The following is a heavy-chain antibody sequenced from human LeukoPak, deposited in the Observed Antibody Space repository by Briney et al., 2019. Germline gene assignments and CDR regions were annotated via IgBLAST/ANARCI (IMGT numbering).Heavy chain of an antibody. J-gene: IGHJ4*02. CDR2: ISGSGGTT. V-gene: IGHV3-23*01. CDR1: GFSFSGYA. CDR3: ARDLYADFWSGSVFDY. D-gene: IGHD3-3*01. Sequence: PGGSLRLSCEASGFSFSGYATSWVRQAPGKGLEWVSGISGSGGTTYYAGSVKGRFTISRDISKNTLYLQMSSLRAGDTAVYYCARDLYADFWSGSVFDYWGRGTLVTVSS.